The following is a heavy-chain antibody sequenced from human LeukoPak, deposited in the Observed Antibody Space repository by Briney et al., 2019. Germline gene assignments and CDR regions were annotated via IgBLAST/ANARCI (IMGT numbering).Heavy chain of an antibody. CDR2: INHSGST. V-gene: IGHV4-34*01. D-gene: IGHD2-2*01. Sequence: PSETLSLTCAVYGGSFSGYYWSWIRQPPGKGLEWIGEINHSGSTNYNPSLKSRVTISVDTSKNQFSLKLNSVTAADTAVYYCARRYCSSTSCYFDYWGQGTLVTVSS. J-gene: IGHJ4*02. CDR3: ARRYCSSTSCYFDY. CDR1: GGSFSGYY.